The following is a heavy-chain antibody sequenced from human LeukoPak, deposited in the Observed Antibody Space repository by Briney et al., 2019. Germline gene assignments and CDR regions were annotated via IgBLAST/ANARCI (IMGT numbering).Heavy chain of an antibody. V-gene: IGHV1-69*06. J-gene: IGHJ3*02. CDR3: ARDSEWELLRDDAFDI. D-gene: IGHD1-26*01. CDR2: IIPIFGTA. Sequence: SVKVSCKASGGTFSSYAISWVLQAPGQGLEWMGGIIPIFGTANYAQKFQGRVTITADKSTSTAYMELSSLRSEDTAVYYCARDSEWELLRDDAFDIWGQGTMVTVSS. CDR1: GGTFSSYA.